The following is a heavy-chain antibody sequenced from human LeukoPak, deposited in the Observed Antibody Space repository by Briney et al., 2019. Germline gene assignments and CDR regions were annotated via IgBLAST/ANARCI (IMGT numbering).Heavy chain of an antibody. CDR3: ARADYYGSGSQIDY. V-gene: IGHV3-7*01. J-gene: IGHJ4*02. CDR2: LHPDGSER. CDR1: GFRFTGYW. D-gene: IGHD3-10*01. Sequence: GGSLRLSCAASGFRFTGYWMTWVRQAPGKGLEWVARLHPDGSERNYVGSVEGRFTVSGDNAESSLYLQMNSLRVEDTAVYYCARADYYGSGSQIDYWGQGTLVTVSS.